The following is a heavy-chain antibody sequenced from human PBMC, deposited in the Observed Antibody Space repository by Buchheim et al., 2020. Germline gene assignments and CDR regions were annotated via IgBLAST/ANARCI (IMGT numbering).Heavy chain of an antibody. CDR1: GGPISSGGYY. CDR3: AREKYRVGYFDY. J-gene: IGHJ4*02. D-gene: IGHD1-26*01. V-gene: IGHV4-31*03. CDR2: IYYIGCT. Sequence: QVQLQESGPGLVKPSQTLSLTCTVFGGPISSGGYYWSWIRQHPGKGLEWIGFIYYIGCTYYTPSLKSRVTLSVDTSKNQLSLKLSSVTAADTAVYYCAREKYRVGYFDYWGQGTL.